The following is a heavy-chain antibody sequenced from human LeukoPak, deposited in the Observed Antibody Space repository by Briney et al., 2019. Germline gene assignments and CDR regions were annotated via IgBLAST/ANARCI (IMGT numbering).Heavy chain of an antibody. Sequence: AGGSLRPSCAASGFSFSSYDFNWVRQAPGKGLEWVSSVSLSSTYIYYADSVKGRFTISRDNAKNSLYLQMNSLRAEDTAVYYCARDQWIRGSFDYWGQGTLVTVSS. D-gene: IGHD3-10*01. CDR2: VSLSSTYI. J-gene: IGHJ4*02. CDR1: GFSFSSYD. V-gene: IGHV3-21*01. CDR3: ARDQWIRGSFDY.